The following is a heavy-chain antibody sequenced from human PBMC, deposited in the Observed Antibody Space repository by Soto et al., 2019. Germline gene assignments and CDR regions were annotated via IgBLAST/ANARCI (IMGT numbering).Heavy chain of an antibody. Sequence: PGGSLRLSCAASGFPFRNYGMHWVRQAPGKGLEWMAVISFDGHDQDYADSVKGRFTISRDNSKSTLYLQMNSLRAEDTAVYYCAPQQWLAPVWGQGILVTVSS. CDR3: APQQWLAPV. CDR1: GFPFRNYG. J-gene: IGHJ4*02. D-gene: IGHD6-19*01. V-gene: IGHV3-30*03. CDR2: ISFDGHDQ.